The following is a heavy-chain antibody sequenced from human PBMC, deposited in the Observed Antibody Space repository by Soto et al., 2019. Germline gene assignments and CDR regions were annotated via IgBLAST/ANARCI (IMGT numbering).Heavy chain of an antibody. D-gene: IGHD1-26*01. Sequence: QVQVVQSGTEVKKPGASVKVSCRASGYTFTAYHMHWVRQAPGQGLEWLGIINPSLGRANYALKFQDRVAMTWDTSTSTVYMELTSLKSDDTAVYYCARAPYSYTSCFFDYWGQGTLVTVSS. CDR3: ARAPYSYTSCFFDY. J-gene: IGHJ4*02. V-gene: IGHV1-46*01. CDR1: GYTFTAYH. CDR2: INPSLGRA.